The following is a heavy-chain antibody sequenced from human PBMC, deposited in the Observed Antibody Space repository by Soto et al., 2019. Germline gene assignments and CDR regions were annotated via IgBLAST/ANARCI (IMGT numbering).Heavy chain of an antibody. CDR2: ISAYNGNT. J-gene: IGHJ4*02. CDR1: GYTFTSYG. V-gene: IGHV1-18*01. CDR3: ARDGYSSSPNPSTDY. D-gene: IGHD6-13*01. Sequence: ASVKVSCKASGYTFTSYGISWVRQAPGQGLEWMGWISAYNGNTNYAQKLQDRVTMTTDTSTSTAYMELRSLRSDDTAVYYCARDGYSSSPNPSTDYWGQGTLVTVSS.